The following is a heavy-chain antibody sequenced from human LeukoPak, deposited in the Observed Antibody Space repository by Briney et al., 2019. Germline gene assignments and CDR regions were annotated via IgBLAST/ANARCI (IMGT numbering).Heavy chain of an antibody. Sequence: ASVKVSCTASGYTFTGYYMHWVRQAPGQGLEWMGWINPNSGGTNYAQKFQGRVTMTRDTSISTAYMELSRLRSDDTAVYYCARDDYCGGDCYPSWGYYYYYYGMDVWGQGTTVTVSS. J-gene: IGHJ6*02. CDR3: ARDDYCGGDCYPSWGYYYYYYGMDV. CDR2: INPNSGGT. D-gene: IGHD2-21*02. V-gene: IGHV1-2*02. CDR1: GYTFTGYY.